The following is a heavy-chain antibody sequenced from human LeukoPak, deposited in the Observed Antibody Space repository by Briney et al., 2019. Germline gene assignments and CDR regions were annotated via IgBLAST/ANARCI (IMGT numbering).Heavy chain of an antibody. D-gene: IGHD5-18*01. CDR1: GFTFSSYA. J-gene: IGHJ4*02. Sequence: GGSLRLSCAASGFTFSSYAMSWVRQAPGKGLEWVSVISGSGGSTYYADSVKGRFTISRDNSKDTLYLQMNSLRAEDTAVYYCAKHIAGYTYGRTIDYWGQGTLVTVSS. V-gene: IGHV3-23*01. CDR3: AKHIAGYTYGRTIDY. CDR2: ISGSGGST.